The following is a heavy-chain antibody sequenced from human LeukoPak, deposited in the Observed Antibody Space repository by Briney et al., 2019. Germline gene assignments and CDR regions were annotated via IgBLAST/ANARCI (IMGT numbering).Heavy chain of an antibody. CDR2: IVVGSGNT. Sequence: TSVKVSCKASGFTFTSSAMQWVRQARGQRLEWIGWIVVGSGNTNYAQKFQERVTITRYMSTSTAYMELSSLRSEDTAVYYCAATGRNYGDSRLYYYYGMDVWGQGTTVTVSS. CDR3: AATGRNYGDSRLYYYYGMDV. J-gene: IGHJ6*02. D-gene: IGHD4-17*01. CDR1: GFTFTSSA. V-gene: IGHV1-58*02.